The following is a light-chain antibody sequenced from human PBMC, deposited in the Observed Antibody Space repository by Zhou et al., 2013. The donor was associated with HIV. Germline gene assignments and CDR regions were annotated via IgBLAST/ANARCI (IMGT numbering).Light chain of an antibody. V-gene: IGKV3-20*01. CDR3: QQYDISPRT. J-gene: IGKJ1*01. CDR2: GAS. Sequence: EIVLTQSPGTLSLSPGERATLSCRASQSVSGSDLAWFQQKPGQAPRLLIYGASSRATGIPDRFSGSGSGTDFTLTISRLEPEDFAVYYCQQYDISPRTFGQGT. CDR1: QSVSGSD.